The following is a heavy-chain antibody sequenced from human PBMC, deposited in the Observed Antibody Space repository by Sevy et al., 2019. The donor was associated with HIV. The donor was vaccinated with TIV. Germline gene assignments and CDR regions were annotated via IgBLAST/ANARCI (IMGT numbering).Heavy chain of an antibody. D-gene: IGHD3-10*01. CDR2: IKSKTDGGTT. CDR1: GFTFSNAW. CDR3: TTRVRGVIPYDAFDI. Sequence: GGSLRLSCAASGFTFSNAWMSWVRQAPGKGLEWVGRIKSKTDGGTTDYAAPVKGRFTISRDDSKNTLYLQMNSLKTEDTAVYYCTTRVRGVIPYDAFDIWGKGTMVTVSS. J-gene: IGHJ3*02. V-gene: IGHV3-15*01.